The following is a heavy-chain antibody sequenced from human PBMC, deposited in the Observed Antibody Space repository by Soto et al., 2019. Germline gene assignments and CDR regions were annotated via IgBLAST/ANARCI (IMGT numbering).Heavy chain of an antibody. CDR3: ARGPRITIFGVVMQYYYYGMDV. CDR1: GGSISSGGYS. J-gene: IGHJ6*02. D-gene: IGHD3-3*01. Sequence: SETLSLTCAVSGGSISSGGYSWSWIRQPPGKGLEWIGYIYHSGSTYYNPSLKSRVTISVDRSKNQFSLKLSSVTAADTAVYYCARGPRITIFGVVMQYYYYGMDVWGQGTTVTVSS. V-gene: IGHV4-30-2*01. CDR2: IYHSGST.